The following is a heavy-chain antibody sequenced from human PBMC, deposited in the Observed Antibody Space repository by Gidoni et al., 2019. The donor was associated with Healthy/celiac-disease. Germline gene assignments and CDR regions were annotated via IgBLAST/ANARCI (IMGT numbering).Heavy chain of an antibody. CDR1: GFTFDDYG. CDR2: INWNGGST. D-gene: IGHD3-22*01. V-gene: IGHV3-20*01. CDR3: ARDKGSGYYRWYFDL. Sequence: EVQLVESGGGVVRPGGSLRPSCAASGFTFDDYGMSGVRQAPGKGLGWVSGINWNGGSTGYADSVKGRFTISRDNAKNSLYLQMNSLRAEDTALYHCARDKGSGYYRWYFDLWGRGTLVTVSS. J-gene: IGHJ2*01.